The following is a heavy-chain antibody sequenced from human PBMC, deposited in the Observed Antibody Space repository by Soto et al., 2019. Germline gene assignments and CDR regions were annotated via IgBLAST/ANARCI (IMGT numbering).Heavy chain of an antibody. CDR2: ISWNSGSI. CDR1: GFTFDDYA. J-gene: IGHJ4*02. CDR3: AQDFWAGYSYGYYDY. Sequence: EVQLVESGGGLVQPGRSLRLSCAASGFTFDDYAMHWVRQAPGKGLEWVSGISWNSGSIGYADSVKGRFTISRDNAKNSLYLQMTSLRAEDTALYYCAQDFWAGYSYGYYDYWGQGTLVTVSS. D-gene: IGHD5-18*01. V-gene: IGHV3-9*01.